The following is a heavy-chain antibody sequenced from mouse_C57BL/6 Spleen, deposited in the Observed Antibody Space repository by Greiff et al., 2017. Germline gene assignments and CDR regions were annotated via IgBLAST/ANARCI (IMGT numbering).Heavy chain of an antibody. CDR1: GFTFSDYW. V-gene: IGHV6-6*01. Sequence: EVMLVESGGGLVQPGGSLKLSCAASGFTFSDYWMDWVRQSPGKGLEWVGVIRNKANGHTTEYTASVKGRFTISRDNSKSSLYLQMNSLRAEDTGIYYCTRFDEGHAIDYWGQGTLVTVS. CDR3: TRFDEGHAIDY. J-gene: IGHJ4*01. CDR2: IRNKANGHTT.